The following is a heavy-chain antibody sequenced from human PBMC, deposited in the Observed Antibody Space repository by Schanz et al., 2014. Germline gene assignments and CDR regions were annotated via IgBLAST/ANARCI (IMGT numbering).Heavy chain of an antibody. CDR3: ARDGDFDY. CDR2: ISSSGSSI. Sequence: EVQLVESGGGLVQPRGSLRLSCAASEFSFSSFAMSWVRQAPGKGLEWVSSISSSGSSIYYADSVKGRFTISRDNSKNTLFLQMSSLRAEDTAVYYCARDGDFDYWGQGTLVTVSS. CDR1: EFSFSSFA. V-gene: IGHV3-48*01. J-gene: IGHJ4*02.